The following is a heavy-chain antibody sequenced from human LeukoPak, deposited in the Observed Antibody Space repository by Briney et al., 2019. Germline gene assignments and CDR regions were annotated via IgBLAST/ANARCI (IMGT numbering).Heavy chain of an antibody. J-gene: IGHJ6*03. V-gene: IGHV4-4*02. CDR2: IYHSGST. CDR3: ARGNTMVRGLNYYYYMDV. Sequence: PSETLSLTCAVSGGSISSSNWWSWVRQPPGKGLEWIGEIYHSGSTNYNPSLKSRVTISVDKSKNQFSLKLSSVTAADTAVYYCARGNTMVRGLNYYYYMDVWGKGTTVTVSS. CDR1: GGSISSSNW. D-gene: IGHD3-10*01.